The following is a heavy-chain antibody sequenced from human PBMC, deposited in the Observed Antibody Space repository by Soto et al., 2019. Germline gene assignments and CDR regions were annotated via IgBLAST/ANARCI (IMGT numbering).Heavy chain of an antibody. Sequence: GGSLRLSCAASGFTFDDYAMHWVRQAPGKGLEWVSGISWNSGSIGYADSVKGRFTISRDNAKNSLYLQMNSLRAEETALYYCAKDKGVYGDSLDYWGQGTLVTVSS. CDR3: AKDKGVYGDSLDY. CDR1: GFTFDDYA. V-gene: IGHV3-9*01. CDR2: ISWNSGSI. D-gene: IGHD4-17*01. J-gene: IGHJ4*02.